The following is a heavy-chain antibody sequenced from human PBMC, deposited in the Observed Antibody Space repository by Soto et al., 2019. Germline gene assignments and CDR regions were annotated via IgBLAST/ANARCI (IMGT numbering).Heavy chain of an antibody. D-gene: IGHD3-16*02. CDR1: GFTFSSYS. CDR3: ARYRTATQEARGMEV. CDR2: ISSSSSYM. Sequence: EVQLVESGGGLVKPGGSLRLSCAASGFTFSSYSMNWVRQAPGKGLEWVSSISSSSSYMYYADSVKGRFTISRDNAKNSLYLQMNSLRAEDTAVYYCARYRTATQEARGMEVWGQGTTVTVSS. J-gene: IGHJ6*02. V-gene: IGHV3-21*01.